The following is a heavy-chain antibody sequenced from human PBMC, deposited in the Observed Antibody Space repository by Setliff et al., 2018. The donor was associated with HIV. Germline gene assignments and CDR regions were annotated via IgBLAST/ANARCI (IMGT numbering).Heavy chain of an antibody. V-gene: IGHV3-23*01. J-gene: IGHJ4*02. CDR1: GFTFTSYA. D-gene: IGHD2-2*03. CDR3: AKDRVGYCSSISCPGGFDY. CDR2: ISGNGETT. Sequence: PGGSLRLSCATSGFTFTSYAMSWVRQAPGKGLEWVSCISGNGETTYYADSVKGRFTMSKDSSGNSVYLEMNSLRAEDTALYYCAKDRVGYCSSISCPGGFDYWGQGTLVTVSS.